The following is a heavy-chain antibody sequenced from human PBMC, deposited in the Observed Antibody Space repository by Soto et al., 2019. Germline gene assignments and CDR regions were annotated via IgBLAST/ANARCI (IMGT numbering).Heavy chain of an antibody. CDR3: ARGGVLLWFGELFYNWFDP. J-gene: IGHJ5*02. D-gene: IGHD3-10*01. Sequence: PSETLSLTCAVYGGSFSGYYWSWIRQPPGKGLEWIGEINHSGSTNYNPSLKSRVTISVDTSKNQFSLKLSSVTAADTAVYYCARGGVLLWFGELFYNWFDPWGQGTLVT. V-gene: IGHV4-34*01. CDR1: GGSFSGYY. CDR2: INHSGST.